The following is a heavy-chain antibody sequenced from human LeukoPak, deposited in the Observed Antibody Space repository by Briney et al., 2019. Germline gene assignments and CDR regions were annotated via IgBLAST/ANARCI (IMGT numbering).Heavy chain of an antibody. J-gene: IGHJ3*02. CDR2: IYTSGST. Sequence: SETLSLTCTLSGGSISSGSYYWSWIRQPAGKGLEWIGRIYTSGSTNYNPSLKSRVTISVDTSKNQFSLKLSSVTAADTAVYYCARSIVVVPAAKADAFDIWGQGTMVTVSS. CDR3: ARSIVVVPAAKADAFDI. V-gene: IGHV4-61*02. D-gene: IGHD2-2*01. CDR1: GGSISSGSYY.